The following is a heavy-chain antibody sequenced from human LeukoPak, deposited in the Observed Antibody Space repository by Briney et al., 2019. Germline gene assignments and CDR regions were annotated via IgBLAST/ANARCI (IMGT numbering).Heavy chain of an antibody. J-gene: IGHJ4*02. CDR3: AKDPRSSGYFDY. D-gene: IGHD3-10*01. CDR1: GFTFSSYW. Sequence: GGSLRLSCAAAGFTFSSYWMHWVRQAPGKGLVWVSRINSDGRSTSYADSVKGRFTISRDNAKNTLYLQMNSLRAEDTAVYYCAKDPRSSGYFDYWGQGTLVTVSS. CDR2: INSDGRST. V-gene: IGHV3-74*01.